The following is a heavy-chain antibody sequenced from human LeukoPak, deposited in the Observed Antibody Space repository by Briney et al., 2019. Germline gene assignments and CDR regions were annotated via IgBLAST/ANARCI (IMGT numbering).Heavy chain of an antibody. V-gene: IGHV3-7*01. Sequence: AGGSLRLSCAASGFTFSSYWMSWVRQAPGKGLEWVANIKQDGSEKYYVNSVKGRFTISRDNAKNSLYLQMNSLRAEDTAVYYCARANSPGHNGDYPFDYWGQGTLVTVSS. D-gene: IGHD4-17*01. CDR1: GFTFSSYW. J-gene: IGHJ4*02. CDR2: IKQDGSEK. CDR3: ARANSPGHNGDYPFDY.